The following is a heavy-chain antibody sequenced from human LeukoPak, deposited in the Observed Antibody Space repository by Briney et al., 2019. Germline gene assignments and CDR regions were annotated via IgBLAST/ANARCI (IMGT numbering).Heavy chain of an antibody. Sequence: PSETLSLTCAVYGGSFSGYYWSWIRQPPGKGLEWIGEINHSGSTNYNPSLKSRVTISVDTSKNQFSLKLSSVTAADTAVYYCAVTGVPNYSYSSGMDVWGQGTTVTVSS. J-gene: IGHJ6*02. CDR1: GGSFSGYY. D-gene: IGHD1-14*01. CDR3: AVTGVPNYSYSSGMDV. V-gene: IGHV4-34*01. CDR2: INHSGST.